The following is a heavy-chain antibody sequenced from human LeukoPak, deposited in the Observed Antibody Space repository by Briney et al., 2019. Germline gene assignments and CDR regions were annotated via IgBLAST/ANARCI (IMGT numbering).Heavy chain of an antibody. CDR2: ISSSGSTI. CDR1: GFTFSSYE. CDR3: ARDSYYYDSSAAL. V-gene: IGHV3-48*03. D-gene: IGHD3-22*01. Sequence: HTGGSLRLSCAASGFTFSSYEMNWVRQAPGKGLEWVSYISSSGSTIYYADSVKGRFTISRDNAKNSLYLQMNSLRAEDTAVYYCARDSYYYDSSAALWGQGTLVTVSS. J-gene: IGHJ4*02.